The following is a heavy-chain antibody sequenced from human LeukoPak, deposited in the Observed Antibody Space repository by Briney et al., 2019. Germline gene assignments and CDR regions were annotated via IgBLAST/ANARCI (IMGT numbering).Heavy chain of an antibody. CDR2: IRYDGSNK. Sequence: GGSLRLSCAASGFTFSSYAMSWVRQAPGKGLEWVAFIRYDGSNKYYADSVKGRFTISRDNSKNTLYLQMNSLRAEDTAVYYCAKVEGYCSSTSCAYFDYWGQGTLVTVSS. CDR1: GFTFSSYA. D-gene: IGHD2-2*01. CDR3: AKVEGYCSSTSCAYFDY. J-gene: IGHJ4*02. V-gene: IGHV3-30*02.